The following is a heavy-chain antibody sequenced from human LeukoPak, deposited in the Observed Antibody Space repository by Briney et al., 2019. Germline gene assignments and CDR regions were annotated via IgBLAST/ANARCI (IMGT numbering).Heavy chain of an antibody. J-gene: IGHJ6*02. CDR1: GYTFTGYY. CDR3: ARDSDYYGSGSYLSLTYYYYYGMDV. CDR2: INPNSGGT. Sequence: GASVKVSCKASGYTFTGYYMHWVRQAPGQGLEWMRWINPNSGGTNYAQKFQGRVTMTRDTSISTAYMELSRLRSDDTAVYYCARDSDYYGSGSYLSLTYYYYYGMDVWGQGTTVTVSS. D-gene: IGHD3-10*01. V-gene: IGHV1-2*02.